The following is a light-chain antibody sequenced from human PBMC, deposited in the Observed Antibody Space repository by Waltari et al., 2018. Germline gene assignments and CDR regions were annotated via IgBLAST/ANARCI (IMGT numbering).Light chain of an antibody. CDR1: QKIGKY. V-gene: IGKV1-39*01. J-gene: IGKJ2*01. CDR2: AAS. CDR3: QPSYTTPYA. Sequence: DFQLTQSPSSLSASVGDRVTIACRTSQKIGKYLNWYQQKPGKAPKLLIYAASTLYSGVPSRFSATGSGTDFTLTISSLQPEDFATYYCQPSYTTPYAFGQGTKLEI.